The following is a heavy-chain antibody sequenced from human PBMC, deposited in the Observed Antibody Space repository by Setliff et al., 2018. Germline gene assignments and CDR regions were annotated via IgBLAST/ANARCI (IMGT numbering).Heavy chain of an antibody. Sequence: ASVKVSCKATGYTLGRHYMHWVRQAPGQGLEWMGIINPGGGSASIVQKFQGRVTMTSDTSTSTVYLELSSLRSEDTAVYYCARLQAIFGVFKDGDWFDPWGQGTRVTVSS. CDR2: INPGGGSA. D-gene: IGHD3-3*01. CDR3: ARLQAIFGVFKDGDWFDP. J-gene: IGHJ5*02. CDR1: GYTLGRHY. V-gene: IGHV1-46*01.